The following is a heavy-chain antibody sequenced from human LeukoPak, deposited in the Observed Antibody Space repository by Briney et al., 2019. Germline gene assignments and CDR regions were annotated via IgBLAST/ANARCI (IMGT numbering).Heavy chain of an antibody. Sequence: GGSLRLSCAASGFTFSSYAMNWVRQAPGRGLEWVSGFSGSGGTTYNADSVKGRFTISRDNSKNTLHLQMNSLRAEDTAVYYCANGNRCTSPNCLGYYYFYMDVWGKGTTVTVSS. D-gene: IGHD2-8*01. J-gene: IGHJ6*03. CDR3: ANGNRCTSPNCLGYYYFYMDV. V-gene: IGHV3-23*01. CDR2: FSGSGGTT. CDR1: GFTFSSYA.